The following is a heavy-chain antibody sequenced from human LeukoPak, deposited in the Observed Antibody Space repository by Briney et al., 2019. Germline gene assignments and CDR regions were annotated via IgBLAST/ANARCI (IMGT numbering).Heavy chain of an antibody. D-gene: IGHD2-15*01. J-gene: IGHJ4*02. CDR2: IYYSGST. CDR3: AGEIIGLYYFDY. CDR1: GGSISSYY. V-gene: IGHV4-59*01. Sequence: SETLSLTCTVSGGSISSYYWSWIRQPPGKGLEWIGYIYYSGSTNYNPSLKSRVTISVDTSKNQFSLKLSSVTAADTAVYYCAGEIIGLYYFDYWGQGTLVTVSS.